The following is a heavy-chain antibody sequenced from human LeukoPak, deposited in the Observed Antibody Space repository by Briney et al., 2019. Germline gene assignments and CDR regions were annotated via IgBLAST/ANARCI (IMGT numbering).Heavy chain of an antibody. CDR1: GYSFTDYY. V-gene: IGHV1-2*02. CDR3: ARADFIDAGPYLIGP. D-gene: IGHD3-3*01. CDR2: INTKTGRT. J-gene: IGHJ5*02. Sequence: VASVKVSCKTSGYSFTDYYIHWVRQAPGQGLEWMAWINTKTGRTSSARKFQGRVTTTRDPSITTVYMDMAWLTSDDTAIYFCARADFIDAGPYLIGPWGQGTLVTVSS.